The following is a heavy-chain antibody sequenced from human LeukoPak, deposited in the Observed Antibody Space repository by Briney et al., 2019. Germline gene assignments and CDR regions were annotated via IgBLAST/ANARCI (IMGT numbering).Heavy chain of an antibody. V-gene: IGHV1-8*01. CDR3: ARGRIQLWSYYFDL. CDR2: MSPSRGNT. D-gene: IGHD5-18*01. CDR1: GYSFTTYD. J-gene: IGHJ4*02. Sequence: ASVKVSCKASGYSFTTYDINWFRQAPGQGPEWLGSMSPSRGNTNYAQNFRGRVTMTGDTSTTTAYLELNGLKSDDTAVYYCARGRIQLWSYYFDLWGQGTLVAVSS.